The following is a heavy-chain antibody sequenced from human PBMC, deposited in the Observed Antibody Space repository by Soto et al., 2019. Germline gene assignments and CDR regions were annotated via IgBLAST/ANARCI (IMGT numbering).Heavy chain of an antibody. CDR1: GFTFSTYW. CDR3: VCGGNFVVD. V-gene: IGHV3-7*01. Sequence: EVQLVESGGGLVQPGGSLRLPCAASGFTFSTYWMTWVRQPPGKGLEWVASINQDGSERYYVDSVRGRFTISRDNAKNSLYLQMNSLSAEDTAVYYCVCGGNFVVDGGQGTVVTVSP. D-gene: IGHD3-16*01. J-gene: IGHJ4*02. CDR2: INQDGSER.